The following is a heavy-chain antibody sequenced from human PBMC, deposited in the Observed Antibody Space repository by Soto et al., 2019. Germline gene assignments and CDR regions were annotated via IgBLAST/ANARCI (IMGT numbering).Heavy chain of an antibody. D-gene: IGHD6-19*01. CDR3: ARAKYSSGGSNWFDP. CDR1: GFTFSSYS. V-gene: IGHV3-21*01. J-gene: IGHJ5*02. Sequence: GGSLRLSCAASGFTFSSYSMNWVRQAPGKGLEWVSSISSSSSYIYYADSVKGRFTISRDNAKNSLYLQMNSLRAEDTAVYYCARAKYSSGGSNWFDPWDQGTLVTVSS. CDR2: ISSSSSYI.